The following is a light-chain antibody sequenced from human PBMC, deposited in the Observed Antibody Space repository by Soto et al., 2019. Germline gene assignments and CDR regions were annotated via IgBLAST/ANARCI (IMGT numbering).Light chain of an antibody. CDR2: GAS. V-gene: IGKV3-20*01. J-gene: IGKJ2*01. Sequence: EIVLTQSPGTLSLSPGERASLSCRASQSVSSSYLAWYQQKPGQAPRLLIYGASSRATGIPGRFSGSGSGTDFTLTISRRGPEDLAVYYCQQYGSSSYTFGQRTKLEIK. CDR3: QQYGSSSYT. CDR1: QSVSSSY.